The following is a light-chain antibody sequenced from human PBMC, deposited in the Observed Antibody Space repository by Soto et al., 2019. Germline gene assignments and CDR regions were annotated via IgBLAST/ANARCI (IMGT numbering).Light chain of an antibody. CDR1: SGHSNYK. J-gene: IGLJ1*01. V-gene: IGLV9-49*01. Sequence: QLVLTQPPSASASLGASVTLTCTLSSGHSNYKVDWYQQRPGKGPRFEMRVGTGGIVGSKGDGIPDRFSVLGSGLNRYLTIKNIQEEDESDYHCGADHDSGSSFVYVFGPGTKVTVL. CDR2: VGTGGIVG. CDR3: GADHDSGSSFVYV.